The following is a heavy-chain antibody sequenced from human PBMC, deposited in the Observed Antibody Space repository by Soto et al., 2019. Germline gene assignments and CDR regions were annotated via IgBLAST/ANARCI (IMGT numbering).Heavy chain of an antibody. V-gene: IGHV3-15*01. J-gene: IGHJ4*02. Sequence: GGSLRLSCAASGFTFSNAWMSWVRQAPGKGLEWVGRIKSKTGGGTTDYAAPVNGRFTISRDDSKNTLYLQMNSLKTEDTAVYYCSYYYDSSGYYLGYFDHWGQGTLVTVSS. CDR2: IKSKTGGGTT. CDR1: GFTFSNAW. D-gene: IGHD3-22*01. CDR3: SYYYDSSGYYLGYFDH.